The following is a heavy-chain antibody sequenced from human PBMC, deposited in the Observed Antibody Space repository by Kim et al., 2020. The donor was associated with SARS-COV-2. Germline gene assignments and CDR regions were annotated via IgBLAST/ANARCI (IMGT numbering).Heavy chain of an antibody. J-gene: IGHJ4*02. CDR2: GST. CDR3: AKRYHLGDY. Sequence: GSTYYADSVKGRFTISRDNSKNTLYLQMNSLRAEDTAVYYCAKRYHLGDYWGQGTLVTVSS. V-gene: IGHV3-23*01. D-gene: IGHD2-2*01.